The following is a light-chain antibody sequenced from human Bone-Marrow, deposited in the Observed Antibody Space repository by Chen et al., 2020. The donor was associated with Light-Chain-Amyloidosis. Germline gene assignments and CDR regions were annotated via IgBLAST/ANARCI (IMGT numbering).Light chain of an antibody. CDR1: DLPTKY. CDR3: QSADSSGTYEVI. V-gene: IGLV3-25*03. J-gene: IGLJ2*01. Sequence: SYELTQPPSVSLSPGHTARITCSGDDLPTKYAYWYQQKPRHAPVLVIHRDTERPSGISERFSGSSSGTTATVTISGVQAEDEADYHCQSADSSGTYEVIFGGGTKLTVL. CDR2: RDT.